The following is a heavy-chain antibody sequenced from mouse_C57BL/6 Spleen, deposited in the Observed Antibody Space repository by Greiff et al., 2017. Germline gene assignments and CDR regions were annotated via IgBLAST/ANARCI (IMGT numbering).Heavy chain of an antibody. D-gene: IGHD2-1*01. V-gene: IGHV14-4*01. Sequence: VQLQQSGAELVRPGASVKLSCTASGFNIKDDYMHWVKQRPEQGLEWIGWIDPENGDTEYASKFQGKATITADTSSNTAYLQLSSLTSEDTAVYYCTTIYYGNYGALDYWGQGTTLKVSS. CDR3: TTIYYGNYGALDY. CDR1: GFNIKDDY. CDR2: IDPENGDT. J-gene: IGHJ2*01.